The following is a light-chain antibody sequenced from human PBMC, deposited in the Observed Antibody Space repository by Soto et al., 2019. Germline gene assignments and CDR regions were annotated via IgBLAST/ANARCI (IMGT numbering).Light chain of an antibody. V-gene: IGKV1-39*01. CDR2: ASS. J-gene: IGKJ4*01. CDR3: QESYTTYAVT. CDR1: ENIDNY. Sequence: DIQMTQSPSSLSASLGDRVTITCRASENIDNYLNWYQHKQGEAPKLLIYASSTLQSGVPSRFSGSGSGTEFTLTISILQAEDFATYFCQESYTTYAVTFXGGTKADIK.